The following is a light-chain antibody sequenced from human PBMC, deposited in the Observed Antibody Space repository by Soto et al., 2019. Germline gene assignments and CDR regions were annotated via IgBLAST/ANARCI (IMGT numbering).Light chain of an antibody. Sequence: EIVMTQSPATLSVSPGGRATLSCRASQSVSSYLAWYQQRLGQPPRLLIYRASTRATGIPARFSGSGSGTEFSLTISSLQSEDFAVYYCQQYSTWPPRYTFGQGTKLEI. CDR1: QSVSSY. CDR2: RAS. V-gene: IGKV3-15*01. CDR3: QQYSTWPPRYT. J-gene: IGKJ2*01.